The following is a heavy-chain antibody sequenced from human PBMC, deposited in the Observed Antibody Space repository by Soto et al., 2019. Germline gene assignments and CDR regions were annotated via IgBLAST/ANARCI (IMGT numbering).Heavy chain of an antibody. J-gene: IGHJ4*02. Sequence: EVQLVESGGDLVQPGGSLRLCCEASGFSFSSYCMTWVRQAPGKRLEYVDSIRQDGSEKKYVDSVMGRFTISRDNAKTSSYLQMNSLSDAHTAVYYCMTTTRDRPFDYWGQGTLVTVSS. V-gene: IGHV3-7*03. CDR1: GFSFSSYC. D-gene: IGHD1-1*01. CDR3: MTTTRDRPFDY. CDR2: IRQDGSEK.